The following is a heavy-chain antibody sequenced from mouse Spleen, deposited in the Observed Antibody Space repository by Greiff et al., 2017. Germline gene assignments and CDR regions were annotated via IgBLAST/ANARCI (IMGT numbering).Heavy chain of an antibody. CDR2: ISSGGGNT. V-gene: IGHV5-9*04. Sequence: EVNLVESGGGLVKLGGSLKLSCAASGFTFSSYAMSWVRQTPEKRLEWVATISSGGGNTYYPDSVKGRFTISRDNAKNTLYLQMSSLKSEDTAMYYCAYRYDWYFDVWGAGTTVTVSS. J-gene: IGHJ1*01. CDR3: AYRYDWYFDV. CDR1: GFTFSSYA. D-gene: IGHD2-14*01.